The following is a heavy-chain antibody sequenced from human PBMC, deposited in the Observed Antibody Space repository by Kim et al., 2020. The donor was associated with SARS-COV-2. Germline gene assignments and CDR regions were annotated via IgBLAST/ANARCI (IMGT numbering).Heavy chain of an antibody. CDR1: GFTFSNYE. CDR2: ISSSGSTI. D-gene: IGHD5-18*01. Sequence: GGSLRLSCAASGFTFSNYEMNWVRQAPGKGLEWVSYISSSGSTIYYADSVKGRFTISRDNAKNSLYLQMNSLRAEDTAVYYCAREDTAMVGFDYWGQGTLVTVSS. CDR3: AREDTAMVGFDY. V-gene: IGHV3-48*03. J-gene: IGHJ4*02.